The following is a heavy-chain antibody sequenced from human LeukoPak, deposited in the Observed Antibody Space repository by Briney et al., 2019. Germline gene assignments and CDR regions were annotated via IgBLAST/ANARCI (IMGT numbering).Heavy chain of an antibody. CDR2: IRYDGNSR. CDR1: VFAFSSFA. Sequence: VGSLRLSCAASVFAFSSFAMHWVRQAPGKGLEWVAFIRYDGNSRYFADSVKGRFTISRDNSKDTMYLQMNSLRAEDTAVYYCAKGATGTLFDYWGQGTLVTVSS. V-gene: IGHV3-30*02. D-gene: IGHD1-1*01. CDR3: AKGATGTLFDY. J-gene: IGHJ4*02.